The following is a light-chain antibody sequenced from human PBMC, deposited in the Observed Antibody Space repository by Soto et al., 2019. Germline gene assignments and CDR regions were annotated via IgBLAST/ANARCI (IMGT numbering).Light chain of an antibody. CDR3: SSYAGSNNLDV. CDR2: EVS. V-gene: IGLV2-8*01. J-gene: IGLJ1*01. CDR1: SSDVGGYNY. Sequence: QSALTQPPSASGSPGQSVTISCTETSSDVGGYNYVSWYQQHPGKAPKLMIYEVSKRPSGVPDRFSGSKSGNTASLTISGLQAEDEADYYCSSYAGSNNLDVFGTGTKLTVL.